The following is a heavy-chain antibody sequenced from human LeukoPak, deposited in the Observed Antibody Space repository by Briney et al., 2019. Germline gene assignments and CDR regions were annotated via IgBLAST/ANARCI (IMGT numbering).Heavy chain of an antibody. CDR2: ISGSGGST. Sequence: PGASLRLSCAASGFTFSSYAMSWVRQAPGKGLEWVSAISGSGGSTYYADSVKGRFTISRDNSKNTLYLQMNSLRAEDTAVYYCAKMGLRQWLAHFDYWGQGTLVTVSS. J-gene: IGHJ4*02. CDR1: GFTFSSYA. CDR3: AKMGLRQWLAHFDY. V-gene: IGHV3-23*01. D-gene: IGHD6-19*01.